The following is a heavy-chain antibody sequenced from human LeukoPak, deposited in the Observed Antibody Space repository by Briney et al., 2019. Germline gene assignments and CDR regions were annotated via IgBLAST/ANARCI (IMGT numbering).Heavy chain of an antibody. D-gene: IGHD3-10*01. CDR1: GFTFSSYS. CDR3: ARDSEALLSFDI. J-gene: IGHJ3*02. V-gene: IGHV3-21*01. Sequence: GGSLRLSCAASGFTFSSYSMNWVRQAPGKGLEWVSSISSSSSYIYYADSVKGRFTISRDNPKNSLYLQMNSLRAEDTAVYYCARDSEALLSFDIWGQGTMVTVSS. CDR2: ISSSSSYI.